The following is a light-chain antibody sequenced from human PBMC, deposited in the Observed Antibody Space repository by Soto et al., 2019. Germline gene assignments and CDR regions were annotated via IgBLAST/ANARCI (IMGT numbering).Light chain of an antibody. J-gene: IGKJ5*01. CDR3: QQRSNWPPIT. V-gene: IGKV3-11*01. CDR2: DAS. Sequence: EIVLTQSPATLSLSPGERATLSCRASQSVSSYLAWYQQKPGQAPRLLIYDASNRATGIPARFSGSASGTDFTLTISSLEPEDFAVYYCQQRSNWPPITIGQGTRLEIK. CDR1: QSVSSY.